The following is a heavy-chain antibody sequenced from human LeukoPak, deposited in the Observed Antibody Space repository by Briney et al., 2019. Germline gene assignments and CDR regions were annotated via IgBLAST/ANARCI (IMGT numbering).Heavy chain of an antibody. CDR2: IIPILEIT. V-gene: IGHV1-69*04. Sequence: SVKVSCKASGGTYSRYAISWVRQAPGQGLEWMGRIIPILEITNYAQRFQGRVTITTDTSTSTAYMELRSLRSDDTAVYYCAGLGGSGKPLDYWGQGTLVTVSS. J-gene: IGHJ4*02. CDR1: GGTYSRYA. CDR3: AGLGGSGKPLDY. D-gene: IGHD3-10*01.